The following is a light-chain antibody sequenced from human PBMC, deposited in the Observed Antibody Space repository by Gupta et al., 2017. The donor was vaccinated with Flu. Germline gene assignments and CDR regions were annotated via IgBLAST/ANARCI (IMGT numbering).Light chain of an antibody. CDR3: QQYNNYCT. V-gene: IGKV1-5*03. CDR2: RAT. Sequence: DIQMTQSPSTLSASVGDRVTITCRASQIISSWVAWHQQKPGKAPKVLIYRATSLERGLPSCFSGTGSGAEFTLTSSILQHDYFATYYYQQYNNYCTFGQGTKVEIK. J-gene: IGKJ1*01. CDR1: QIISSW.